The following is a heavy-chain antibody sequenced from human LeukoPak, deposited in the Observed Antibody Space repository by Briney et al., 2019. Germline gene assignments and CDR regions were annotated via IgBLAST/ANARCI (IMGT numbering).Heavy chain of an antibody. D-gene: IGHD3-3*01. CDR1: GGTFSSYA. Sequence: SVKASCKASGGTFSSYAISWVRQAPGQGLEWMGGIIPIFGTANYAQKFQGRVTITTDESTSTAYMELSSLRSEDTAVYYCARHDFWSGYYKEAYYYYMDVWGKGTKVTVSS. CDR2: IIPIFGTA. CDR3: ARHDFWSGYYKEAYYYYMDV. J-gene: IGHJ6*03. V-gene: IGHV1-69*05.